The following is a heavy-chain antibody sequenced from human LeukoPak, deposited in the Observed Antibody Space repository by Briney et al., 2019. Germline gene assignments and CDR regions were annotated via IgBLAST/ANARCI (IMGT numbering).Heavy chain of an antibody. Sequence: SVKVSCKTSGGTFSSYAISWVRQAPGQGLEWMGRIIPIFGTANYAQKFQGRVTITTDESTSTAYMELSSLRSEDTAVYYCARGRSGWDGVHDYWGQGTLVTVSS. V-gene: IGHV1-69*05. CDR2: IIPIFGTA. CDR3: ARGRSGWDGVHDY. CDR1: GGTFSSYA. D-gene: IGHD6-19*01. J-gene: IGHJ4*02.